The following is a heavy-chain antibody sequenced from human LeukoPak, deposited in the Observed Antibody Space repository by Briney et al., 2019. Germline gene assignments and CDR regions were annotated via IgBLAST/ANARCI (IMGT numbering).Heavy chain of an antibody. CDR3: ARLPPRYMTMVTRGGY. V-gene: IGHV4-38-2*01. D-gene: IGHD4-17*01. J-gene: IGHJ4*02. CDR1: GYSISSGYY. CDR2: IYHSGST. Sequence: PSETLSLTCAVSGYSISSGYYWGWIRQPPGKGLEWIGSIYHSGSTCYNPSPKSRVTISVDTSKNQFSLKLSSVTAADTAVYYCARLPPRYMTMVTRGGYWGQGTLVTVSS.